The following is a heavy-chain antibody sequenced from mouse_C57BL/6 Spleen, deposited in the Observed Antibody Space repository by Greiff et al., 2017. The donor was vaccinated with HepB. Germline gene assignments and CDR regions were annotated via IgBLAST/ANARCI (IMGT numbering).Heavy chain of an antibody. D-gene: IGHD1-1*01. V-gene: IGHV5-9-1*02. CDR2: ISSGGDYI. CDR1: GFTFSSYA. CDR3: TRDQPTVYYFDY. J-gene: IGHJ2*01. Sequence: EVHLVESGEGLVKPGGSLKLSCAASGFTFSSYAMSWVRQTPEKRLEWVAYISSGGDYIYYADTVKGRFTISRDNARNTLYLQMSSLKSEDTAMYYCTRDQPTVYYFDYWGQGTTLTVSS.